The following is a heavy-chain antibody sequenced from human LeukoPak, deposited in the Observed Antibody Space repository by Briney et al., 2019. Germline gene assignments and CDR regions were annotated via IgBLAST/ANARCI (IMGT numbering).Heavy chain of an antibody. CDR3: ARELGYYGSGSYCKSQSPAYYYYGMDV. Sequence: ASVKVSCKASGYTFTGYYMHWVRQAPGQGLEWMGWINPNSGGTNYAQKFQGRVTMTRDTSISTAYMELSRLRSDDTAVYYCARELGYYGSGSYCKSQSPAYYYYGMDVWGQGTTVTVSS. CDR2: INPNSGGT. D-gene: IGHD3-10*01. CDR1: GYTFTGYY. V-gene: IGHV1-2*02. J-gene: IGHJ6*02.